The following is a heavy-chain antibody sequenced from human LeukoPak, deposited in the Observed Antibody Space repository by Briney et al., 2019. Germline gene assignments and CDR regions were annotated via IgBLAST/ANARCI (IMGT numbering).Heavy chain of an antibody. D-gene: IGHD5/OR15-5a*01. CDR2: IKEDGGEK. J-gene: IGHJ4*02. CDR1: GFTFSGYW. V-gene: IGHV3-7*01. Sequence: GGSLRLSCAASGFTFSGYWMSWVRQAPGKGLECLANIKEDGGEKYYVDSVKGRFTISRDNAQNSLYLQMNSLRDEDTAVYYCARPRSLRGIDYWGPGTLVTVST. CDR3: ARPRSLRGIDY.